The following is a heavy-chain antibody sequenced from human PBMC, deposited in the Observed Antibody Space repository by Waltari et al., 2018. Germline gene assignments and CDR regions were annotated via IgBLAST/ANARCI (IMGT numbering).Heavy chain of an antibody. CDR1: GGSISNDNYS. D-gene: IGHD3-10*01. J-gene: IGHJ4*02. V-gene: IGHV4-31*03. Sequence: QVQLQESGPGLVKPSQTLSLTCTVSGGSISNDNYSWSWLRQHHGTGLEWIGYIYYSGRTSFNPSLKSRVTLSVDTSNNQFSLKLTSVTAADTAVYYCARSPTYYGSGTYYLRPQYYFDYWGQGTLVTVSS. CDR3: ARSPTYYGSGTYYLRPQYYFDY. CDR2: IYYSGRT.